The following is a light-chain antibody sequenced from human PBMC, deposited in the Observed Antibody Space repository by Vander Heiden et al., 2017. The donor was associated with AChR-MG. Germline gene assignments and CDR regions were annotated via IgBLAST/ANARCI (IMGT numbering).Light chain of an antibody. CDR2: FKSDSDN. J-gene: IGLJ3*02. CDR1: SGISVGASK. V-gene: IGLV5-45*03. CDR3: MIWHISAWV. Sequence: QAVLTQPSSLPASPGASASLTCTLRSGISVGASKLHWFQQKSGSPHHYLLGFKSDSDNQPASGVPSRFSGSKDLSTNAGILLISGLQSEDEADYHCMIWHISAWVFGGGTKLTVL.